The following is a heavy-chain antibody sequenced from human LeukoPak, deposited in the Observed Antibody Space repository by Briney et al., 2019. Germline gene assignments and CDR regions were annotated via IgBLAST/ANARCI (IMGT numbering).Heavy chain of an antibody. V-gene: IGHV3-30*18. CDR3: AKDEEKGIAAAGTPVDY. CDR1: GFTFSSYG. CDR2: ISYDGSNK. J-gene: IGHJ4*02. Sequence: RGGSLRLSCAASGFTFSSYGMRWVRQAPGKGLEWVAVISYDGSNKYYADSVKGRFTISRDNSKTTLYLQMNSLRAEDTAVYYCAKDEEKGIAAAGTPVDYWGQGTLVTVSS. D-gene: IGHD6-13*01.